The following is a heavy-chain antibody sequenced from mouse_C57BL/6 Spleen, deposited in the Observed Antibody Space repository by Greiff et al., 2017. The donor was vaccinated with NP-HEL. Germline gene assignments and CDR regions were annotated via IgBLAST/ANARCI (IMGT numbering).Heavy chain of an antibody. Sequence: EVQLQQSGPVLVKPGASVKMSCKASGYTFTDYYMNWVKQSHGKSLEWIGVINPYNGGTSYNQKFKGKATLTVDKSSSTAYMELNSLTSEDSAVDYWARSRARGSSYHAMDYWGQGTSVTVSS. D-gene: IGHD1-1*01. V-gene: IGHV1-19*01. J-gene: IGHJ4*01. CDR1: GYTFTDYY. CDR2: INPYNGGT. CDR3: ARSRARGSSYHAMDY.